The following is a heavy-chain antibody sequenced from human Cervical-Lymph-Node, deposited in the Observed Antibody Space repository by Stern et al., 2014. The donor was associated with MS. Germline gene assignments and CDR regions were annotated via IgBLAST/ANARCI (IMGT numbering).Heavy chain of an antibody. Sequence: VQLVQSGAEVRKPGAAVKVPCKVFGYTLSKLSIHWVRQAPGRGLEWMGGFDPKDGEPIYAQRFQGRVTMTADTSRATAYMEMGSLISEDTAVYFCAAGEGDCPFDNWGQGTLVTVSS. D-gene: IGHD2-21*01. V-gene: IGHV1-24*01. CDR2: FDPKDGEP. CDR1: GYTLSKLS. CDR3: AAGEGDCPFDN. J-gene: IGHJ4*02.